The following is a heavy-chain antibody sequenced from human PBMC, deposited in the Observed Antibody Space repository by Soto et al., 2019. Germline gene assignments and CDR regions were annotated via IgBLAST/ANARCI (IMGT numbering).Heavy chain of an antibody. J-gene: IGHJ4*02. CDR3: AREPPGCSGGSCYSFDY. CDR2: INHSGST. Sequence: ETLSLTCAVYGGSFSGYYWSWIRQPPGKGLEWIGEINHSGSTNYNPSLKSRVTISVDTSKNQFSLKLSSVTAADTAVYYCAREPPGCSGGSCYSFDYWGQGTLVTVSS. V-gene: IGHV4-34*01. CDR1: GGSFSGYY. D-gene: IGHD2-15*01.